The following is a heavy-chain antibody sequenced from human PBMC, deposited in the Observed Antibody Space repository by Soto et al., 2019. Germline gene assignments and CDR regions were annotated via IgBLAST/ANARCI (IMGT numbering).Heavy chain of an antibody. J-gene: IGHJ5*02. CDR2: IYYSGST. D-gene: IGHD3-22*01. V-gene: IGHV4-59*08. CDR3: ARDFFDSSDYTTNWFDP. CDR1: GFSISSYY. Sequence: SETLSLTCTVSGFSISSYYWSWIRQPPGKGLEWIGYIYYSGSTNYNPSLKSRVTISVDTSKNQFSLKLTSVTAADAALYYCARDFFDSSDYTTNWFDPWGQGTLVTVSS.